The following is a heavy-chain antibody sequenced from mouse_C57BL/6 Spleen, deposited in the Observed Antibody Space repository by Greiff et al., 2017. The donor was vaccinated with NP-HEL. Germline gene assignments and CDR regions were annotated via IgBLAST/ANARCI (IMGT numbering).Heavy chain of an antibody. CDR3: ARYSYYYGSSYYFDY. J-gene: IGHJ2*01. D-gene: IGHD1-1*01. V-gene: IGHV7-3*01. Sequence: EVKLVESGGGLVQPGGSLSLSCAASGFTFTGYYMSWVRQPPGKALEWLGFIRNKANGYTTEYSASVKGRFTISRDNSQSILYLQMNALRAEDSATYYCARYSYYYGSSYYFDYWGQGTTLTVSS. CDR2: IRNKANGYTT. CDR1: GFTFTGYY.